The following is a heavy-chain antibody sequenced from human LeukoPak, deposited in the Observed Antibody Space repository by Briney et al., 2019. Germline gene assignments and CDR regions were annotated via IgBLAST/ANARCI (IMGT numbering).Heavy chain of an antibody. CDR2: IRYDGSNK. J-gene: IGHJ4*02. Sequence: GGSLRLSCAASGFTFSSYGMHWVRQAPGKGLEWVAFIRYDGSNKYYADSVKGRFTISRDNSKNTLYLQMNSLRAEDTAVYYCARPAVTTVDYWGQGTLVTVSS. D-gene: IGHD4-17*01. V-gene: IGHV3-30*02. CDR3: ARPAVTTVDY. CDR1: GFTFSSYG.